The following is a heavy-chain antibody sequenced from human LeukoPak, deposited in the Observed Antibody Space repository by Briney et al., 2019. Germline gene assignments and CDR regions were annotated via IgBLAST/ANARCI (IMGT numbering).Heavy chain of an antibody. Sequence: SETLSLTCTVSGGSISSSSYYWGWIRQPPGKGLEWIGSIYYSGSTYYNPSLTSRVTISVDTSKNQFSLKLSSVTAADTAVYYCARHDYGDGPGGRYDYWGQGTLVTVSS. CDR2: IYYSGST. D-gene: IGHD4-17*01. CDR1: GGSISSSSYY. J-gene: IGHJ4*02. V-gene: IGHV4-39*01. CDR3: ARHDYGDGPGGRYDY.